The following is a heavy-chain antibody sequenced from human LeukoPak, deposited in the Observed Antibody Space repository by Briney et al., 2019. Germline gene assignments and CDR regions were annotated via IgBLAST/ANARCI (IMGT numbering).Heavy chain of an antibody. CDR1: GGSFSGYY. V-gene: IGHV4-34*01. J-gene: IGHJ6*02. D-gene: IGHD2-15*01. CDR3: ARGPDCSGGSCYSNYYYGMDV. Sequence: SETLSLTRAVYGGSFSGYYWSWIRQPPGKGLEWIGEINHSGSTNYNPSLKSRVTISVDTSKNQFSLKLSSVTAADTAVYYCARGPDCSGGSCYSNYYYGMDVWGQGTTVTVSS. CDR2: INHSGST.